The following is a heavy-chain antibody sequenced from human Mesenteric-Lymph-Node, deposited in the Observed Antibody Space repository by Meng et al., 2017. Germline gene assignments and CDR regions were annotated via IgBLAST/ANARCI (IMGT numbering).Heavy chain of an antibody. CDR1: GYTFTASY. J-gene: IGHJ4*02. D-gene: IGHD5-24*01. CDR3: ERGRGWLQPLDS. V-gene: IGHV1-8*02. Sequence: QVHLAQSGAEVRKPGAAVRPSCKASGYTFTASYINWVRQAPGQGLEWMGRITPRNGDTTYGQKFQGRVTMTRNTSITTAYMELSSLKPEDTAMFYCERGRGWLQPLDSWGQGTLVTVSS. CDR2: ITPRNGDT.